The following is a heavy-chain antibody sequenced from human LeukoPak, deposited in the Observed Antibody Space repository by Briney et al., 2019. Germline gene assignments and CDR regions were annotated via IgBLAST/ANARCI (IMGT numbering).Heavy chain of an antibody. J-gene: IGHJ4*02. CDR2: IIPIFGTA. D-gene: IGHD1-26*01. Sequence: SAKVSCKASGGTFSSYAISWVRQAPGQGLEWMGGIIPIFGTANYAQKFQGRVTITADESTSTAYMELSSLRSEDTAVYYCARDEIVGATGSFDYWGQGTLVTVSS. V-gene: IGHV1-69*13. CDR1: GGTFSSYA. CDR3: ARDEIVGATGSFDY.